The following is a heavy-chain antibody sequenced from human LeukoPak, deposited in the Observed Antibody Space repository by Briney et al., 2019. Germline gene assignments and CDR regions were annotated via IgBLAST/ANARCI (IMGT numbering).Heavy chain of an antibody. CDR1: GGSISSYY. CDR3: ARGYSGSYRERDAFDI. J-gene: IGHJ3*02. D-gene: IGHD1-26*01. V-gene: IGHV4-38-2*02. Sequence: SETLSLTCTVSGGSISSYYWGWIRQPPGKGLEWIGSIYHSGSTYYNPSLKSRVTISVDTSKNQFSLKLSSVTAADTAVYYCARGYSGSYRERDAFDIWGQGTMVTVSS. CDR2: IYHSGST.